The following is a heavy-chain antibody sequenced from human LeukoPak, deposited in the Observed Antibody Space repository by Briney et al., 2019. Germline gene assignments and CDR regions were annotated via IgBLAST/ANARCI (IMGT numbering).Heavy chain of an antibody. J-gene: IGHJ6*04. D-gene: IGHD3-10*02. CDR3: AELGITMIGGV. Sequence: GGSLRLSCAASGFTFSSHGMNWVRQAPGKGLEWVSYISSSGSTIYYADSVKGRFTISRDNAKNSLYLQMNSLRAEDTAVYYCAELGITMIGGVWGKGTTITISS. CDR1: GFTFSSHG. CDR2: ISSSGSTI. V-gene: IGHV3-48*04.